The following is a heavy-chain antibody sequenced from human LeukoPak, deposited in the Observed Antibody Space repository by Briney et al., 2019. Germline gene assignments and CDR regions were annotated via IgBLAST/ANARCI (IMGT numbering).Heavy chain of an antibody. D-gene: IGHD6-19*01. CDR2: IYYTGYT. CDR3: ASQRIAVAGTFDY. Sequence: ASETLSLTCSVSGGSISNYYWSWIRQPPGKGLEWIGYIYYTGYTNYNPSLKSRVTISVDTSKNQFSLKLTSVTATDTAVYYCASQRIAVAGTFDYWGQGTLVTVSS. CDR1: GGSISNYY. V-gene: IGHV4-59*08. J-gene: IGHJ4*02.